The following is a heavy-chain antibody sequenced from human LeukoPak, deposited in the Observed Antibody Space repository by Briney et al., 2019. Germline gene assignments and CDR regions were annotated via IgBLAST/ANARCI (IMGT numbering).Heavy chain of an antibody. D-gene: IGHD3-22*01. CDR1: GGSISSGGDY. J-gene: IGHJ4*02. CDR2: IYYSGST. V-gene: IGHV4-31*03. CDR3: ARGIRVGMNRGYYDSSGYLTFDY. Sequence: SETLSLTCTVSGGSISSGGDYWSWIRQHPGKGLEWIGYIYYSGSTYYNPSLKSRVTISVDTSKNQFSLKLSSVTAADTAVYYCARGIRVGMNRGYYDSSGYLTFDYWGQGTLVTVSS.